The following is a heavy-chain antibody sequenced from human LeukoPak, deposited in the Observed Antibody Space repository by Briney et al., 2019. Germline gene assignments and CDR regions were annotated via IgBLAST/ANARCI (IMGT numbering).Heavy chain of an antibody. CDR1: GITVTSNH. V-gene: IGHV3-66*01. D-gene: IGHD3-16*01. J-gene: IGHJ4*02. Sequence: GGSLRLSCAASGITVTSNHMSWVRQAPGKELEWVSVIYSGGSTYYADSVKGRFTISRDNSKNTLYLQMDSLRTEDTAVYFCAKLYDYGYINWGQGTLVTVSS. CDR3: AKLYDYGYIN. CDR2: IYSGGST.